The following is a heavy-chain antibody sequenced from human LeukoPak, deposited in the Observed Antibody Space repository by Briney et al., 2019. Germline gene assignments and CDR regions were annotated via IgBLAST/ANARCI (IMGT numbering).Heavy chain of an antibody. CDR1: GFNFNNYG. Sequence: PGGSLRLSCAASGFNFNNYGMNWVRQAPGKGLEWVSFISSSSNYIYYADSVKGRFTISRDNAKNSLSLQMDSLRAEDTAVYYCARTHTGLTGDYWGQGTLVTVSS. CDR3: ARTHTGLTGDY. V-gene: IGHV3-21*01. CDR2: ISSSSNYI. J-gene: IGHJ4*02.